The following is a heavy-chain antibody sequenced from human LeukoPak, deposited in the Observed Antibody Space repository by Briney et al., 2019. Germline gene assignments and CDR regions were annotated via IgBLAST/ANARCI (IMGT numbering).Heavy chain of an antibody. D-gene: IGHD3-10*01. CDR1: GFTFSSYA. J-gene: IGHJ4*02. CDR3: ARGAFGELLRSYFDY. Sequence: GRSLRLSCAASGFTFSSYAMHWVRQAPGKGLEWVAVISYDGSNKYYADSVKGRFTISRDNSKNTLYLQMNSLRAEDTAVYYCARGAFGELLRSYFDYWGQGTLVTVSS. CDR2: ISYDGSNK. V-gene: IGHV3-30-3*01.